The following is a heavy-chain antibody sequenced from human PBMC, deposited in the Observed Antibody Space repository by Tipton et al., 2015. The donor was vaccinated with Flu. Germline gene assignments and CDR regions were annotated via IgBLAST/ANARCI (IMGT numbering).Heavy chain of an antibody. CDR1: GDSIGSGYF. Sequence: PGLVKPSETLSLTCSVSGDSIGSGYFWGWIRQPPGKGLEWIGNVHRTGSPYYNLSLRSRVIMTVDGAKNQFSLRLTSVTATDTAVYYCVRRDYSNYVSEPKNWFDPWGPGTLVTVSS. D-gene: IGHD4-11*01. J-gene: IGHJ5*02. CDR3: VRRDYSNYVSEPKNWFDP. CDR2: VHRTGSP. V-gene: IGHV4-38-2*01.